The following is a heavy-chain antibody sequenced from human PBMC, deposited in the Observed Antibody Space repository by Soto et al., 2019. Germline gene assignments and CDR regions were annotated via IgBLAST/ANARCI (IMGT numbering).Heavy chain of an antibody. J-gene: IGHJ4*02. V-gene: IGHV1-3*01. CDR3: ARDERQQLVFDY. CDR2: INAGNGNT. D-gene: IGHD6-13*01. Sequence: QVQLVQSGAEVKKPGASVKVSCKASGYTFTSYAMHWVRQAPGQRLEWMGWINAGNGNTKYSQKFQGRVTITRDTSASTAYMDLSSLRSEDTAVYYCARDERQQLVFDYWGQGTLVTVSS. CDR1: GYTFTSYA.